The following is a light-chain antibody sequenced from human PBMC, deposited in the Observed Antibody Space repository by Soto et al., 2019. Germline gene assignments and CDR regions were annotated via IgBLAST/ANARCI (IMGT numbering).Light chain of an antibody. Sequence: QSVLTQPPSASGTPGQRVTISCSGSSSNIGSNYVFWYQQLPGTAPKVLMYRNSKRPSGVPDRFSGSKSGTSASLAISGLRSEDEADYYCASWDDSLSGFVVFGGGTKLTVL. V-gene: IGLV1-47*01. CDR1: SSNIGSNY. CDR2: RNS. J-gene: IGLJ2*01. CDR3: ASWDDSLSGFVV.